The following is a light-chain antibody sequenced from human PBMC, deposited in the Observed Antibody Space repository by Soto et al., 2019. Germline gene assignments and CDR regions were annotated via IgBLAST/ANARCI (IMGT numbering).Light chain of an antibody. J-gene: IGKJ3*01. CDR1: QSVGRN. Sequence: ERVVTQSPGILSVSPGDRATLSCRASQSVGRNLAWYQQKPGQAPTLLIYAASTRATGLPARFSGSGSGTDFTLTISSLQSEDFAVYYCQEYSKWPLFTFGPGTRVDIK. CDR2: AAS. V-gene: IGKV3-15*01. CDR3: QEYSKWPLFT.